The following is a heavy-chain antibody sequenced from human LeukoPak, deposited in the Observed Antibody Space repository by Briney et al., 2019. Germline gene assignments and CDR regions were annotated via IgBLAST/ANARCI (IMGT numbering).Heavy chain of an antibody. V-gene: IGHV4-39*01. Sequence: SETLSLTCTVSGGSISSSSYYWGWIRQPPGKGLEWIGSTYYSGSTYYNPSLKSRVTISVDTSKNQFSLKLSSVTAADTAVYYCARLPAYYDFWSGYQYYFDYWGQGTLVTVSS. J-gene: IGHJ4*02. CDR2: TYYSGST. CDR3: ARLPAYYDFWSGYQYYFDY. D-gene: IGHD3-3*01. CDR1: GGSISSSSYY.